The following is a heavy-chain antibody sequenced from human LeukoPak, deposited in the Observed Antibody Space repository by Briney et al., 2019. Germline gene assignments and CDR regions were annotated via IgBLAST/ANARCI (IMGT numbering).Heavy chain of an antibody. CDR3: ARIGAGSSRDY. Sequence: PGGSLRLSCAASGFTFDDYGMSWVRQAPGKGLEGVSGINWNGGSTGYGDSVKGRFTSSRGNAKNALYLQMNSLRAGDTAVYYCARIGAGSSRDYWGQGTLVTVSS. CDR2: INWNGGST. CDR1: GFTFDDYG. V-gene: IGHV3-20*04. J-gene: IGHJ4*02. D-gene: IGHD6-13*01.